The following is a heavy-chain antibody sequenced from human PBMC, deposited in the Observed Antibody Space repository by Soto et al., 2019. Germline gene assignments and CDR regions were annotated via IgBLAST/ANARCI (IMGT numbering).Heavy chain of an antibody. CDR3: ARDPAVAGRRWYYYGMDG. Sequence: ASVKVSCKASGGTFSRHSISWVRQAPGQGLEWMGCIIPMFGKANYAQKFQGRVTITADESTSTAYMELSSLRSEDKAVYYCARDPAVAGRRWYYYGMDGGGQGTTVTVSS. CDR1: GGTFSRHS. J-gene: IGHJ6*02. V-gene: IGHV1-69*13. CDR2: IIPMFGKA. D-gene: IGHD6-19*01.